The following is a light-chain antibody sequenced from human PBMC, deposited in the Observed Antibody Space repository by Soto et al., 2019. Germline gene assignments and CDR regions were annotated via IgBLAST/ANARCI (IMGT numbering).Light chain of an antibody. J-gene: IGKJ1*01. Sequence: IQLTQSPFSLSASVGDRVTITCRASQSISSYLNWYQQKPGKAPKLLIYAASSLQSGVPSGFSGSGSGTDFTLTISSLQPEDFATYYCQQSYSTPWTFGQGTKVDI. CDR2: AAS. CDR3: QQSYSTPWT. CDR1: QSISSY. V-gene: IGKV1-39*01.